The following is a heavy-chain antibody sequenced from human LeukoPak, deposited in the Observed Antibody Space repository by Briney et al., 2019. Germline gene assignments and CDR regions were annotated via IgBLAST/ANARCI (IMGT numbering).Heavy chain of an antibody. D-gene: IGHD6-6*01. CDR1: GYTFTSYD. CDR3: ARGVIAARPRRRRSGFDY. CDR2: MNPNSGNT. Sequence: ASVKVSCKASGYTFTSYDINWVRQATGQGLEWMGWMNPNSGNTGYAQKFQGRVTMTRNTSISTAYMELSSLRSEVTAVYYCARGVIAARPRRRRSGFDYWGQGTLVTVSS. V-gene: IGHV1-8*01. J-gene: IGHJ4*02.